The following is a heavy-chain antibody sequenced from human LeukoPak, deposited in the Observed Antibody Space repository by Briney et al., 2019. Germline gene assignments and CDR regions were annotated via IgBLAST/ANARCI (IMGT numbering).Heavy chain of an antibody. CDR1: GFTSSYYA. CDR2: MSGSGGST. J-gene: IGHJ4*02. Sequence: AGSLRLSCAASGFTSSYYAMSWVRQAQGKGLEWVSSMSGSGGSTYYADSVKGRFTISRDNSKNTLYLQMNNLRAEDTALYYCAKNQGQWLVPVDYWGQGTLVTVSS. D-gene: IGHD6-19*01. V-gene: IGHV3-23*01. CDR3: AKNQGQWLVPVDY.